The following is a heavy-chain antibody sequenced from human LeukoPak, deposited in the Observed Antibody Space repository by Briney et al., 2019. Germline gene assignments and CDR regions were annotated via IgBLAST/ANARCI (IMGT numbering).Heavy chain of an antibody. J-gene: IGHJ4*02. D-gene: IGHD3-9*01. CDR3: ARSPDILTGENFDY. CDR2: INPKSGGT. V-gene: IGHV1-2*02. Sequence: ASVKVSCKASGYTFSGYYMHWVRQAPGQGLEWMGWINPKSGGTDEAQKFHDRVTMTRDTSIRTAYMEVSRLRSDDTAVYYCARSPDILTGENFDYWGQGTLVTVSS. CDR1: GYTFSGYY.